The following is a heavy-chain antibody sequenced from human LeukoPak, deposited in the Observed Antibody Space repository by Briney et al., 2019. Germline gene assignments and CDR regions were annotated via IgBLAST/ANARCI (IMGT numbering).Heavy chain of an antibody. Sequence: GASVKVSCKASGYTFTSYGISWVRQAPGQGLEWMGWISAYNGNTNYAQKLQGRVTMTTDTSTSTAYMELRSLRSDDTAVYYCARDYGSGSYYILYYYYMDVWGKGTTVTVSS. CDR2: ISAYNGNT. J-gene: IGHJ6*03. D-gene: IGHD3-10*01. CDR3: ARDYGSGSYYILYYYYMDV. V-gene: IGHV1-18*01. CDR1: GYTFTSYG.